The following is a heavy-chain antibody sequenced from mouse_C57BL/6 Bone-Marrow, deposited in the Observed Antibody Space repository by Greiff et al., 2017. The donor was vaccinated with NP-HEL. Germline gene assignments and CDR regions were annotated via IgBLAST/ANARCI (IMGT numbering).Heavy chain of an antibody. J-gene: IGHJ2*01. CDR1: GYTFTSYW. Sequence: VQLQQPGAELVMPGASVKLSCKASGYTFTSYWMHWVKQRPGQGLEWIGEIDPSDSYTNYNQKFKGQSTLTVDKSSSTAYMQLSSLTSEDSAVYYCARGDDYEYYFDYWGQGTTLTVSS. CDR2: IDPSDSYT. CDR3: ARGDDYEYYFDY. V-gene: IGHV1-69*01. D-gene: IGHD2-4*01.